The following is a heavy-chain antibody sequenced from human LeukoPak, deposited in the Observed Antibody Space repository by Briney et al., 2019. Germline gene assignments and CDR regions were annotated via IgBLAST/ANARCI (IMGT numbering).Heavy chain of an antibody. D-gene: IGHD3-22*01. V-gene: IGHV1-24*01. CDR2: FDPEDGET. Sequence: GASVKVSCKVSGYTLTKLSMHWVRQAPGKGLEWRGGFDPEDGETIYAQKFQGRVTMTEDTSTDTAYMELSSLRSEDTAVYYCATQYYYDSSGYYALDYWGQGTLVTVSS. CDR3: ATQYYYDSSGYYALDY. CDR1: GYTLTKLS. J-gene: IGHJ4*02.